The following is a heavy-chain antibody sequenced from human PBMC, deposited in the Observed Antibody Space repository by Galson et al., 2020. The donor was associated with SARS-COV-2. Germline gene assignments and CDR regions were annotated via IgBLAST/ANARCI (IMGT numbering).Heavy chain of an antibody. D-gene: IGHD2-8*01. CDR1: GFTFSSYG. CDR3: ARLVSAYYGMDV. V-gene: IGHV3-33*01. J-gene: IGHJ6*02. CDR2: IWYDGSNK. Sequence: GESLKISCAASGFTFSSYGMHWVRQAPGKGLEWVAVIWYDGSNKYYADSVKGRFTISRDNSKNTLYLQMNSLRAEDTAVYYCARLVSAYYGMDVWGQGTTVTVSS.